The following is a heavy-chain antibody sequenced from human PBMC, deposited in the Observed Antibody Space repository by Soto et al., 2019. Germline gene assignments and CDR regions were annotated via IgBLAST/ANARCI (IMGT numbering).Heavy chain of an antibody. V-gene: IGHV3-73*02. Sequence: EVQLVESGGGLVQPGGSLKLSCAASGFNVSGSAMQWVRQPSGKGLEWVGRIRSKVKSDATAYAASVKGRFTISRDDTKNTAYLQMNSLKIEDTAVYYCARLSESSQVGSAFDLWGQGTMLTVSS. D-gene: IGHD3-3*01. CDR2: IRSKVKSDAT. CDR1: GFNVSGSA. J-gene: IGHJ3*01. CDR3: ARLSESSQVGSAFDL.